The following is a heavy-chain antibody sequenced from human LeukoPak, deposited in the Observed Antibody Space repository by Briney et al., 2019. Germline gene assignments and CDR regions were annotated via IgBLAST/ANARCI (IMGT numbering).Heavy chain of an antibody. V-gene: IGHV3-20*04. D-gene: IGHD6-19*01. Sequence: PGESLRLSCAASGFTFDDYGMSWVRQAPGKGLEWVSGINWNGGSTGYADSVKGRFTISRDNAKNSLYLQMNSLRAEDTALYYCARSTAGIIAVAGSDYWGQGTLVTVSS. CDR1: GFTFDDYG. CDR3: ARSTAGIIAVAGSDY. CDR2: INWNGGST. J-gene: IGHJ4*02.